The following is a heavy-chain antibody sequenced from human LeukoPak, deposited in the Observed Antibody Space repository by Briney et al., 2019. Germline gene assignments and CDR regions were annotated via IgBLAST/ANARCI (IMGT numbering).Heavy chain of an antibody. J-gene: IGHJ4*02. CDR2: ISGDGVST. V-gene: IGHV3-43*02. CDR1: GLXIADFA. Sequence: PGGSLRLSCVASGLXIADFAMHWVRQAPGKGLEWVSLISGDGVSTFYADSVKGRFSISRDNSKNSLSLEMNSLRTEDTAMYYCARESGKFDYWGQGTLVAVSS. CDR3: ARESGKFDY.